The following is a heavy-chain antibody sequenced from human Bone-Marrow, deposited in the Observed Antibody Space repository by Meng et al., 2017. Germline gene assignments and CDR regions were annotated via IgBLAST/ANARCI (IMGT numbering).Heavy chain of an antibody. V-gene: IGHV4-34*01. CDR2: INHSGST. D-gene: IGHD3-22*01. Sequence: GSLRLSCAVYGGSCSGYYWSWIRQPPGKGLEWIGKINHSGSTNYNPSLKRRVTISVDTSKNQFSLKLSSVTAADTAVYYCARSITMIVAEQTYYFDYWGQGTRVTVSS. CDR3: ARSITMIVAEQTYYFDY. CDR1: GGSCSGYY. J-gene: IGHJ4*02.